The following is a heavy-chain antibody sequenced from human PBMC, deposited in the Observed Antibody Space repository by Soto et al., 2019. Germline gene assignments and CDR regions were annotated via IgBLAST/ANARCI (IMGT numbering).Heavy chain of an antibody. D-gene: IGHD3-3*01. CDR2: IFSNDEK. V-gene: IGHV2-26*01. CDR1: GFSLSNARMG. J-gene: IGHJ4*02. CDR3: ARIGNDFWSGVFVY. Sequence: QVTLKESGPVLVKPTESLTLTCTVSGFSLSNARMGVSWIRQHPGKALEWLAHIFSNDEKSYSTSLKSRLTISKDTSKSQVVLTMTNMDPVDTATYYCARIGNDFWSGVFVYWGQGTLVTVSS.